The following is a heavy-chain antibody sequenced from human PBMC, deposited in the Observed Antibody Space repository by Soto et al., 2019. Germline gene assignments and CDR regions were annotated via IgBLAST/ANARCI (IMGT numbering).Heavy chain of an antibody. J-gene: IGHJ6*03. D-gene: IGHD1-7*01. CDR3: AHSSRRYNWNYGTYYYYMDL. Sequence: QITLKESGPTLVKPTQTLTLTCTFSGFSLSTSGVGVGWIRQPPGKALEWLALIYWDDDKRYSPSLKSRLTITKDTSKNQVVLTMTNMDPVDTATYYCAHSSRRYNWNYGTYYYYMDLWGKGTTVTVSS. V-gene: IGHV2-5*02. CDR2: IYWDDDK. CDR1: GFSLSTSGVG.